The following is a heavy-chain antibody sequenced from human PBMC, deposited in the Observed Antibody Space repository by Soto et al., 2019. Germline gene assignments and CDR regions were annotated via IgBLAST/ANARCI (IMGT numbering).Heavy chain of an antibody. J-gene: IGHJ4*02. V-gene: IGHV4-34*01. Sequence: SETLSLTCAVYGGSFSGYYWTWIRQPPGTGLEWIGEINHSGSTNYNPSLRGRVTISLDTSKNQFSLKLNSLTAEDTAMYYCARGERLGLDYWGQGTLVTVSS. CDR1: GGSFSGYY. CDR2: INHSGST. CDR3: ARGERLGLDY. D-gene: IGHD6-19*01.